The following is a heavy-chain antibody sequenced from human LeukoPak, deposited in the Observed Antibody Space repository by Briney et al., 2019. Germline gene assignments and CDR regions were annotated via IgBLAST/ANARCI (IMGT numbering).Heavy chain of an antibody. Sequence: GESLKISCKGSGYSFTSYWIGWVRRMPGKGLEWMGIIYPGDSDTRYSPSFQGQVTISADKSISTAYLQWSSLKASDTAMYYCARHSGTAAGTGTIDYWGQGTLVTVSS. D-gene: IGHD6-13*01. V-gene: IGHV5-51*01. J-gene: IGHJ4*02. CDR2: IYPGDSDT. CDR1: GYSFTSYW. CDR3: ARHSGTAAGTGTIDY.